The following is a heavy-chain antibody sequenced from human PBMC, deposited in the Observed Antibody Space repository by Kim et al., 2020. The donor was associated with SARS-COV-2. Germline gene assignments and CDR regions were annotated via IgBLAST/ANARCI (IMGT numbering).Heavy chain of an antibody. CDR2: ISSSSSYT. V-gene: IGHV3-11*06. Sequence: GGSLRLSCAASGFTFSDYYMSWIRQAPGKGLEWVSYISSSSSYTNYADSVKGRFTISRDNAKNSLYLQMNSLRAEDTAVYYCARDRILYYYDSSGYYPEFYYWGQGTLVTVSS. CDR3: ARDRILYYYDSSGYYPEFYY. CDR1: GFTFSDYY. D-gene: IGHD3-22*01. J-gene: IGHJ4*02.